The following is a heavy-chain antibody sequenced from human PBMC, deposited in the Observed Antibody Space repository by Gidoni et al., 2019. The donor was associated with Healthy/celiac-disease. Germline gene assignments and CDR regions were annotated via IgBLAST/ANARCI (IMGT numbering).Heavy chain of an antibody. Sequence: EVQRVQSGAEVKMPGDSLKISCMGSGYSFTGYWLGWVCQMPGKGREWMGIIYPGDSDTRSRPPFQGQVTTAADKSISSTYLQWSSLKASDTAMYYCARHCSGGSGYPNENWFDHWGQGTLVTVSS. CDR2: IYPGDSDT. CDR3: ARHCSGGSGYPNENWFDH. V-gene: IGHV5-51*03. CDR1: GYSFTGYW. D-gene: IGHD2-15*01. J-gene: IGHJ5*02.